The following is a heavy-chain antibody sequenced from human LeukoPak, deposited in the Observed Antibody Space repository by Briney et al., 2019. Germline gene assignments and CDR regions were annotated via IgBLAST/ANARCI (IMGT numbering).Heavy chain of an antibody. V-gene: IGHV4-4*02. J-gene: IGHJ3*02. D-gene: IGHD3-10*01. CDR1: GGSISSSNW. CDR2: IYHSGST. Sequence: SETLSLTCAVSGGSISSSNWWSWVRQPPGKGLEWIGEIYHSGSTNYNPSLKNRVTISVDKSKNQSSLKLSSVTAADTAVYYCARVRGAPHLAFDIWGQGTMVTVSS. CDR3: ARVRGAPHLAFDI.